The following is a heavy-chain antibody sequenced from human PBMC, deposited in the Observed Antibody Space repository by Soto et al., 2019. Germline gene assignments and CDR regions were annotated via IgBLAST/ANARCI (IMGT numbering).Heavy chain of an antibody. V-gene: IGHV3-23*01. CDR1: GFTFSSYA. J-gene: IGHJ4*02. Sequence: PGGSLRLSCAASGFTFSSYAMSWVRQAPGKGLEWVSAISGSGGSTYYADSVKGRFTISRDNSKNTLYLQMNSLRAEDTAVYYCAKDLDYYDSSGADYWGQGTLVTVSS. D-gene: IGHD3-22*01. CDR3: AKDLDYYDSSGADY. CDR2: ISGSGGST.